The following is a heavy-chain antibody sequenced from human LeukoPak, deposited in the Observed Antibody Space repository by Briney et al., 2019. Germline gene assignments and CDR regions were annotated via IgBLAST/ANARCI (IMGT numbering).Heavy chain of an antibody. V-gene: IGHV3-21*06. D-gene: IGHD5-24*01. CDR2: ISSSSSSL. J-gene: IGHJ3*02. Sequence: GGSLRLSCAASGFTFSSHTMNWVRQAPGKGLEWVSSISSSSSSLYFADSVKGRFTISRDNTKNSLYLQMNSLRGEDTAVYYCARDRDGYNHASDIWGQGTMVTVSS. CDR1: GFTFSSHT. CDR3: ARDRDGYNHASDI.